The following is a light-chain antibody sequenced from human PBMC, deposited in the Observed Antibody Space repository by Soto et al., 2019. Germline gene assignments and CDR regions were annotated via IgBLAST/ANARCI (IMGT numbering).Light chain of an antibody. J-gene: IGLJ1*01. V-gene: IGLV2-14*01. CDR1: SSDVGAYNY. CDR3: TSYTSISTYV. Sequence: QSALTQPASVSGPPGQSITISCTGTSSDVGAYNYVSWYQHHPGKAPRLVIYDVTNRPSGISDRFSGSKSGNTASLTISGLLAGDEADYYCTSYTSISTYVFGTGTKLTVL. CDR2: DVT.